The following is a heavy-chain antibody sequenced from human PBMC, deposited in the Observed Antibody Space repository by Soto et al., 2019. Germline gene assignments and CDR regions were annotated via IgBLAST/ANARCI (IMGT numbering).Heavy chain of an antibody. CDR1: GFTSSSYG. CDR3: ARDSSSSWVYYYGMDV. D-gene: IGHD6-6*01. J-gene: IGHJ6*02. Sequence: PGGSLRLSCAASGFTSSSYGMHWVRQAPGKGLEWVAVIWYDGSNKYYADSVKGRFTISRDNSKNTLYLQMNSLRAEDTAVYYCARDSSSSWVYYYGMDVWGQGTTVTVSS. CDR2: IWYDGSNK. V-gene: IGHV3-33*01.